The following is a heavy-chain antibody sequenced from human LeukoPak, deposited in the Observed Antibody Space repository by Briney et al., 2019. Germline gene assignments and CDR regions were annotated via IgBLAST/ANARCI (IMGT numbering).Heavy chain of an antibody. CDR3: AREGGGGSGSYYRGFYYYGMDV. CDR1: GGSISSSSYY. Sequence: SETLSLTCTVSGGSISSSSYYWSWIRQHPGEGLEWIGYIYYSGSTYYNPSPKSRVTISVDTSKNQFSLKLSSVTAADTAVYYCAREGGGGSGSYYRGFYYYGMDVWGQGTTVTVSS. D-gene: IGHD3-10*01. J-gene: IGHJ6*02. CDR2: IYYSGST. V-gene: IGHV4-31*03.